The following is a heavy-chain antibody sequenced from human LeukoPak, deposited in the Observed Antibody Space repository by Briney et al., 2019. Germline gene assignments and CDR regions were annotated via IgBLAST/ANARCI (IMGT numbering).Heavy chain of an antibody. CDR1: GFTFSSYS. Sequence: PGGSLRLSCAASGFTFSSYSMNWVRQAPGKGLEWVSSISRSSSYIYYADSVKGRFTISRDNAKNSLYLQMNSLRAEDTAVHYCARDRSRSGPDAFDIWGQGTMVTVSS. D-gene: IGHD3-3*01. CDR3: ARDRSRSGPDAFDI. V-gene: IGHV3-21*01. J-gene: IGHJ3*02. CDR2: ISRSSSYI.